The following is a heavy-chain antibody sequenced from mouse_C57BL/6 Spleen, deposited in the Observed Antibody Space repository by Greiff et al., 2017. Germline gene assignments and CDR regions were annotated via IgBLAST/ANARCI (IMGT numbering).Heavy chain of an antibody. Sequence: QVQLQQPGAELVKPGASVKMSCKASGYTFTSYWITWVKQRPGQGLEWIGDIYPGSGSTNYNEKFKSKATLTVDTSSSTAYMQLSSLTSEDSAVYYCAKGIYYDYDVVFAYWGQGTLVTVSA. CDR3: AKGIYYDYDVVFAY. V-gene: IGHV1-55*01. CDR1: GYTFTSYW. J-gene: IGHJ3*01. D-gene: IGHD2-4*01. CDR2: IYPGSGST.